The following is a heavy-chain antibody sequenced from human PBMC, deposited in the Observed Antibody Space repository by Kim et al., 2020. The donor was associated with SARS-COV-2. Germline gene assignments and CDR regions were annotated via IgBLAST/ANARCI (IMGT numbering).Heavy chain of an antibody. V-gene: IGHV3-74*01. Sequence: WGSLRLSCAASGFTFSRDWMHWVRQVPGKGPVWVSRINSDGSATFYADSVKGRFTISRDNAKNTLDLQMNSLRVEDTALYYCARGVRLGSGSYYFPDWGQGTLVTVSS. CDR2: INSDGSAT. J-gene: IGHJ4*02. D-gene: IGHD1-26*01. CDR1: GFTFSRDW. CDR3: ARGVRLGSGSYYFPD.